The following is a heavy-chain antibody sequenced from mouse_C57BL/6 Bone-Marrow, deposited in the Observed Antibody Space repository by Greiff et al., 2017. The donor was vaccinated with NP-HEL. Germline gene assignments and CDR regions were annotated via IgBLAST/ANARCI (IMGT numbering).Heavy chain of an antibody. CDR1: GYTFTDYE. D-gene: IGHD2-4*01. V-gene: IGHV1-15*01. J-gene: IGHJ3*01. CDR3: TRKTIYYDYDPFAY. CDR2: IDPETGGT. Sequence: QVHVKQSGAELVRPGASVTLSCKASGYTFTDYEMHWVKQTPVHGLEWIGAIDPETGGTAYNQKFKGKAILTAGKSSSTAYMELRSLTSEDAAVYYYTRKTIYYDYDPFAYWGQGTLVTVSA.